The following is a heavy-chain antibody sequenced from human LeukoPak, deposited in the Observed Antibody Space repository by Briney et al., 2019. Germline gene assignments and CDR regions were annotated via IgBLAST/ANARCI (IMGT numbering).Heavy chain of an antibody. D-gene: IGHD3-3*01. CDR2: IYYSGST. CDR1: GGSISSGDYY. V-gene: IGHV4-30-4*01. J-gene: IGHJ4*02. Sequence: SQTLSLTCTVSGGSISSGDYYWSWIRQPPGKGLEWIGYIYYSGSTYYNPSLKSRVTISVDTSKNQFSLKLSSVTAADTAVYYCARLVGYDFWSGYYTHQYYFDYWGQGTLVTVSS. CDR3: ARLVGYDFWSGYYTHQYYFDY.